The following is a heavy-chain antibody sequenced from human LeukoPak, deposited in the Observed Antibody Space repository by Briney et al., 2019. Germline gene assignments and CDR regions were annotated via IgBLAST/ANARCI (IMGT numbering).Heavy chain of an antibody. D-gene: IGHD6-19*01. J-gene: IGHJ3*02. CDR1: GFLFSRYW. CDR2: IKADGSEK. V-gene: IGHV3-7*01. Sequence: PGGSLRPSCAASGFLFSRYWMSWFRQAPGKGLEWVANIKADGSEKYSVDSVEGRFTISRDNAKNSLYLQMNNLRVEDTAVYFCATSQTSSGRYGNAFDIWGQGTMVTVSS. CDR3: ATSQTSSGRYGNAFDI.